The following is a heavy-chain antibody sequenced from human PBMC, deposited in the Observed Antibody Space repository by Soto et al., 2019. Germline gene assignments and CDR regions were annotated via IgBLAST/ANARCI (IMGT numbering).Heavy chain of an antibody. CDR1: GFTFDDYA. V-gene: IGHV3-9*01. J-gene: IGHJ3*02. D-gene: IGHD6-25*01. CDR2: ISWNSGSI. Sequence: SLRLSCAASGFTFDDYAMHWVRQAPGKGLEWVSGISWNSGSIGYADSVKGRFTISRDNAKNSLYLQMNSLRAEDTALYYCAKAPLWRLPQYAFDIWGQGTMVTVSS. CDR3: AKAPLWRLPQYAFDI.